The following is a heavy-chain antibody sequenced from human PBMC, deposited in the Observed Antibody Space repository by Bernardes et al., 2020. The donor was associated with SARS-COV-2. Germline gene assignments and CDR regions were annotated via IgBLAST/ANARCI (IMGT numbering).Heavy chain of an antibody. Sequence: GESLRLSCAVSGFPLSSYAMSWVRQAPGKGLEWVSGISNDGGSTYYADSVKGRFTISRDTSKSTLYLQMNSLRVEDTGIYYCAKEVPANDYWGQGTLVTVSS. D-gene: IGHD2-2*01. CDR3: AKEVPANDY. V-gene: IGHV3-23*01. CDR2: ISNDGGST. CDR1: GFPLSSYA. J-gene: IGHJ4*02.